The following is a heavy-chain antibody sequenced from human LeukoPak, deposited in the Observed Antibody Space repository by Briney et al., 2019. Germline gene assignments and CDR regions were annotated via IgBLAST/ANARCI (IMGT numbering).Heavy chain of an antibody. J-gene: IGHJ4*02. CDR1: GFTFSRYS. V-gene: IGHV3-74*01. CDR3: AAGGRSGC. Sequence: GGSLRLSCAASGFTFSRYSMFWFRQVPGEGLVPVSRVSDDGKTTLYADSVKGRFTTSRDNAKNTVYLQMTSLRVEDTAVYFCAAGGRSGCWGQGTLVTVSS. CDR2: VSDDGKTT. D-gene: IGHD2-15*01.